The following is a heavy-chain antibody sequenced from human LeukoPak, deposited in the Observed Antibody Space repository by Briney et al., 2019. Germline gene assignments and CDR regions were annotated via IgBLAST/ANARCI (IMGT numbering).Heavy chain of an antibody. CDR1: ESIVSSNY. Sequence: GGSLRLSCAASESIVSSNYMAWVRQAPGKGLEWVSVVYGGGKTYYADPVKGRFTISRDNSKNTLFLQMNNLRADDTAVYFCGRDAADVYNYGTQYWGRGTLVTVSS. J-gene: IGHJ4*02. V-gene: IGHV3-53*01. CDR2: VYGGGKT. CDR3: GRDAADVYNYGTQY. D-gene: IGHD5-24*01.